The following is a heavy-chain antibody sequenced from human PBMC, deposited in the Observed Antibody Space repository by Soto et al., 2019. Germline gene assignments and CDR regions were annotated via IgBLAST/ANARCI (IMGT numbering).Heavy chain of an antibody. V-gene: IGHV4-39*01. Sequence: SETLSLTCTVSGGSISSSSYYWGWIRQPPGKGLERIGSIYYSGSTYYNPSLKSRVTISVDTSKNQFSLKLSSVTAADTAVYYCARGGPDRYYGSGSYSWFDPWGQGTLVTVSS. J-gene: IGHJ5*02. CDR1: GGSISSSSYY. CDR2: IYYSGST. D-gene: IGHD3-10*01. CDR3: ARGGPDRYYGSGSYSWFDP.